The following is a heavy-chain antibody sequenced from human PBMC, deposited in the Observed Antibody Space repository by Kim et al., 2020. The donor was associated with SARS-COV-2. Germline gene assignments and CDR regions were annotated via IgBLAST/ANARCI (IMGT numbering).Heavy chain of an antibody. CDR1: GFDFGVYD. Sequence: GGSLRLSCAASGFDFGVYDMFWVRQAPGKGLEWVSGISGNSVRIDYADSVKGRFTISRDNAKNSLYLQMNGLRTEDTALYYCARLTVGEPPDCWGQGTLVTVSS. D-gene: IGHD3-16*01. V-gene: IGHV3-9*01. CDR2: ISGNSVRI. J-gene: IGHJ4*02. CDR3: ARLTVGEPPDC.